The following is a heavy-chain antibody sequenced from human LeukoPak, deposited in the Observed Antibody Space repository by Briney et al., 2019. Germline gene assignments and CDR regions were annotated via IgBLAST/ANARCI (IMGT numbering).Heavy chain of an antibody. CDR1: GFIFTSYT. V-gene: IGHV3-21*01. CDR3: AKTYGHFDD. CDR2: ITSGSSYI. J-gene: IGHJ4*02. D-gene: IGHD4-17*01. Sequence: SGGSLRLSCAASGFIFTSYTMNWVRQAPGKGLEWVSSITSGSSYIYYADSVKGRFTISRDNAKNSLYLQMTSLRVEDTAVYYCAKTYGHFDDWGQGTLVTVSS.